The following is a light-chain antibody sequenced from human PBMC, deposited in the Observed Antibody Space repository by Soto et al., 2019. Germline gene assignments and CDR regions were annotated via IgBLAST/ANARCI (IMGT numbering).Light chain of an antibody. Sequence: QSALTQSASVSGSPGQSITISCTGTSSDVGGYNYVSWYQQHPGKAPKLIIYDVSSRPSGVSTRFSGSKSGNTASLTISGLQAEDEADYYCSSYTSTNYWVFGGGTKLTVL. J-gene: IGLJ3*02. CDR3: SSYTSTNYWV. V-gene: IGLV2-14*01. CDR2: DVS. CDR1: SSDVGGYNY.